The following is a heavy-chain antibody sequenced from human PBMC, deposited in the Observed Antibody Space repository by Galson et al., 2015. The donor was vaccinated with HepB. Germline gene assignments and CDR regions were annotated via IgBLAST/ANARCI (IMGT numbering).Heavy chain of an antibody. D-gene: IGHD5-18*01. Sequence: SLRLSCAASGFTFSNYAMAWVRQAPGKGLEWVSGMSGSGGSTYYAGSVKGRFTISRDNSKKTVSLQMNSLRAEDTALYYCAKKSLYSYGPKAYFDSWGRGILVTVSS. J-gene: IGHJ4*02. CDR2: MSGSGGST. V-gene: IGHV3-23*01. CDR1: GFTFSNYA. CDR3: AKKSLYSYGPKAYFDS.